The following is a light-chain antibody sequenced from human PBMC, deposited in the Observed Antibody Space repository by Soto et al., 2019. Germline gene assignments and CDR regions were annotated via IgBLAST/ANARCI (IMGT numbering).Light chain of an antibody. CDR1: QSISSY. CDR3: QQDYNYPRT. Sequence: DIQMTQSPSSLSASVGDRVTITFLASQSISSYLNWYQQKPGKAPKLLIYAASSLQSGVPSRFSGSGSGTDFTLTISSLQPEDFATYYCQQDYNYPRTFGQGTKVDIK. CDR2: AAS. V-gene: IGKV1-39*01. J-gene: IGKJ1*01.